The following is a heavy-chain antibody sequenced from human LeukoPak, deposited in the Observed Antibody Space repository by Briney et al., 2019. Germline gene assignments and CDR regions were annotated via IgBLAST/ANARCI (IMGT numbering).Heavy chain of an antibody. CDR1: GFTFSSYA. J-gene: IGHJ3*02. D-gene: IGHD1-26*01. V-gene: IGHV3-23*01. CDR3: AKDRSGSDRSQIDI. CDR2: ISGNGDTT. Sequence: GGYLRLSRAASGFTFSSYAMSWVRQAPGKGLEWVSVISGNGDTTFYTESVKGRFTISRDNSKNTLYLQMNSLRAEDTAVYYCAKDRSGSDRSQIDIRGQGTMVTVSS.